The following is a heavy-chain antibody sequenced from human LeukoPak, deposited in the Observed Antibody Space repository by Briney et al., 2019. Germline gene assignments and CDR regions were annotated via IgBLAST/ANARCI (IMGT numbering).Heavy chain of an antibody. J-gene: IGHJ1*01. V-gene: IGHV3-7*01. CDR3: ATYSSSNGREFQY. CDR2: IQQHGSET. D-gene: IGHD2-2*01. Sequence: GGSLRLSCAASGFTFSNYWMSWVRQAPGKGLEWVANIQQHGSETYYGDSVKGRFTISRDNAKNSLYLQMNSLRAEDTAVYYCATYSSSNGREFQYWGQGTLVTVSS. CDR1: GFTFSNYW.